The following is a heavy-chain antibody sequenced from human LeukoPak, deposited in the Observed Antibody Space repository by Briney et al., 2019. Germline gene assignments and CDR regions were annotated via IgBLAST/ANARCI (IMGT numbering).Heavy chain of an antibody. J-gene: IGHJ4*01. V-gene: IGHV1-69*01. CDR1: GGTFSSYA. D-gene: IGHD3-9*01. CDR3: ARTPPFRYFDWSYFDY. Sequence: SVKVSCKASGGTFSSYAISWVRQAPGQGLEWMGGIIPIFGTANYAQKFQGRVTITADESTSTAYMELSSLRSEDTAVYYCARTPPFRYFDWSYFDYWGHGTLVTVSS. CDR2: IIPIFGTA.